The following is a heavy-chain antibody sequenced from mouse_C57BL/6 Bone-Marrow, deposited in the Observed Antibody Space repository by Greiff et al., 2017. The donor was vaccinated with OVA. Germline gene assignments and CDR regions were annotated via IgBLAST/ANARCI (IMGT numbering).Heavy chain of an antibody. Sequence: VQLQQSGPELVKPGASVKISCKASGYTFTDYYMNWVKQSHGKSLEWIGDINPNNGGTSYNQKFKGKATLTVDKSSSTAYMELRSLTSEDSAVYYCARRRAYYSNYGFAYWGQGTLVTVSA. V-gene: IGHV1-26*01. CDR3: ARRRAYYSNYGFAY. CDR2: INPNNGGT. CDR1: GYTFTDYY. D-gene: IGHD2-5*01. J-gene: IGHJ3*01.